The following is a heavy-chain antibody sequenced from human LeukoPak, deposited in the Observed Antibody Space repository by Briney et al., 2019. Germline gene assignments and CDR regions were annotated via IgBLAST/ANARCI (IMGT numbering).Heavy chain of an antibody. CDR3: ASELGYCSSTSCPNSPFDY. Sequence: TGGSLRLSCAASGFTFSSYGMHWVRQAPGKGLEWLAFIRYDGSNKYYADSVKGRFTISRDNSKNTLYLQMNSLRAEDTAVYYCASELGYCSSTSCPNSPFDYWGQGTLVTVSS. J-gene: IGHJ4*02. CDR2: IRYDGSNK. V-gene: IGHV3-30*02. CDR1: GFTFSSYG. D-gene: IGHD2-2*01.